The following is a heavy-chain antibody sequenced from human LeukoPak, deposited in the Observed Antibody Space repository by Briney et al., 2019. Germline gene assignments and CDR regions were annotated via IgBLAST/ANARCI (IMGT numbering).Heavy chain of an antibody. CDR1: GFTFSGSA. Sequence: GGSLRLSCAASGFTFSGSAMRWIRQASGKGLEWVGRIRSKANSYATAYAASVKGRFTISRDDSKNTAYLQMNSLKTEDTAVYYCTRRDAYPLDYWGQGTLVTVSS. J-gene: IGHJ4*02. V-gene: IGHV3-73*01. CDR3: TRRDAYPLDY. D-gene: IGHD2-2*01. CDR2: IRSKANSYAT.